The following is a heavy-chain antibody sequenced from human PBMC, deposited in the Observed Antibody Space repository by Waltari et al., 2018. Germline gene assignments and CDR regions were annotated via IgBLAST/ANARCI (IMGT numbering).Heavy chain of an antibody. CDR3: ARVRRSYSSGIGDAFDI. CDR1: GYTFTSYA. D-gene: IGHD6-19*01. CDR2: INAGNGNT. Sequence: QVQLVQSGAEVKKPGASVKVSCKASGYTFTSYAMHWVRQAPGQRLEWMGWINAGNGNTKYSQEFQGRVTITRDTSASTAYMELSSMRAEDMAGYYCARVRRSYSSGIGDAFDIWGQGTMVTVSS. V-gene: IGHV1-3*03. J-gene: IGHJ3*02.